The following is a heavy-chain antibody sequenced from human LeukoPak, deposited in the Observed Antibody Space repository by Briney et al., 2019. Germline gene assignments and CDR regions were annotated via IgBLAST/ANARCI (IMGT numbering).Heavy chain of an antibody. D-gene: IGHD4-23*01. CDR3: ARVSDDELGGNSGAIYFES. J-gene: IGHJ4*02. CDR2: VYHSGST. CDR1: GYSIMSTFY. V-gene: IGHV4-38-2*02. Sequence: SETLSLTCTVSGYSIMSTFYWGWIRQSPGKGLEWIGNVYHSGSTYSNPSLRSRVTISVDTSKNQFSLKLSSVTAADTAVYYCARVSDDELGGNSGAIYFESWGQGTVVTVSS.